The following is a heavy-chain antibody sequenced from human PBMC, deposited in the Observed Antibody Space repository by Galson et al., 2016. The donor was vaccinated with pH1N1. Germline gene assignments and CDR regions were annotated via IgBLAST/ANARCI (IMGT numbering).Heavy chain of an antibody. CDR3: ARSRVTFSSTTRLAV. CDR1: GFTFSNYG. V-gene: IGHV3-33*01. J-gene: IGHJ6*02. D-gene: IGHD2-2*01. CDR2: IWYDGSNK. Sequence: SLRLSCAASGFTFSNYGMHWARQAPGKGLEWVALIWYDGSNKYYADSVKGRFTISRDNSKNTLYLQMNSLRAEDTAVYYCARSRVTFSSTTRLAVWGQGTTVTVSS.